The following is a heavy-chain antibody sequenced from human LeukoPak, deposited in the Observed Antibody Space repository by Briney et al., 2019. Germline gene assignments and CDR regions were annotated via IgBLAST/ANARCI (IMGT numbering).Heavy chain of an antibody. CDR3: ARGSRAVPTGAFDI. J-gene: IGHJ3*02. Sequence: ASLKVSCKASGNTCTSYDINWVRHASGQGLEWIEWMNPNSGNTGYAQKFQGRVTMTRNTSISTAYMELSSLRSEDTAVYYCARGSRAVPTGAFDIWGQGTMVTVSS. V-gene: IGHV1-8*01. CDR1: GNTCTSYD. CDR2: MNPNSGNT. D-gene: IGHD6-13*01.